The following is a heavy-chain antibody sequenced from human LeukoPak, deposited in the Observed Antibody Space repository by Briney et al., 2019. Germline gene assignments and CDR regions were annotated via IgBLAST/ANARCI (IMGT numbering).Heavy chain of an antibody. CDR3: ARAKTTVTTFDAFDI. J-gene: IGHJ3*02. CDR2: ISYDGSNQ. Sequence: GGSLRLSCAASGFVFSHYAIYLVRQAPGKGLEWVALISYDGSNQFYADSAKGRFTISRDNSKNTLYLQMNSLRTEDTAVYYCARAKTTVTTFDAFDIWGQGTMVTVSS. D-gene: IGHD4-17*01. V-gene: IGHV3-30-3*01. CDR1: GFVFSHYA.